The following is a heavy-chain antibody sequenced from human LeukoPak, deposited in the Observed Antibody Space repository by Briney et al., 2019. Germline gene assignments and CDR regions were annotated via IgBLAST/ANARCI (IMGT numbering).Heavy chain of an antibody. J-gene: IGHJ4*02. CDR1: GFTFSSYW. D-gene: IGHD6-13*01. CDR2: ISWNSGSI. CDR3: AGSSWYGYY. V-gene: IGHV3-9*01. Sequence: GGSLRLSCAASGFTFSSYWMHWVRQAPGKGLEWVSGISWNSGSIGYADSVKGRFTISRDNAKNSLYLQMNSLRAEDTALYYCAGSSWYGYYWGQGTLVTVSS.